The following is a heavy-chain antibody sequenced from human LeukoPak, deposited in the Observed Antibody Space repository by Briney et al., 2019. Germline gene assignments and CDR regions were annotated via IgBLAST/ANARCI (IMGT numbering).Heavy chain of an antibody. J-gene: IGHJ6*02. CDR3: ARHVYSSTWYIYYYGMDV. CDR1: GFTFSSNY. CDR2: IRDSGANT. Sequence: PGGSLRLSCAASGFTFSSNYMSGVGQAPGKGLEWVSAIRDSGANTHYADSVKGRFTISRDNSKNTLYLQMNSLRVEDTAVYYCARHVYSSTWYIYYYGMDVWGQGTTVTVSS. V-gene: IGHV3-23*01. D-gene: IGHD6-13*01.